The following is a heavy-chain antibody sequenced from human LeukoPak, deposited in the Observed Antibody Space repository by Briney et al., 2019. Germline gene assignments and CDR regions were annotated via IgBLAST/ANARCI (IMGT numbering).Heavy chain of an antibody. J-gene: IGHJ4*02. CDR2: IWYDGINK. Sequence: GGSLRLSFTASGFTFNSHGMHWVRQAPGKGLEWVAVIWYDGINKYYADSVKGRFTISRDNSKNTVNLQMNSLRADDTAVYYCARGGDYGDYWGQGTLVTVSS. D-gene: IGHD2-15*01. CDR1: GFTFNSHG. CDR3: ARGGDYGDY. V-gene: IGHV3-33*01.